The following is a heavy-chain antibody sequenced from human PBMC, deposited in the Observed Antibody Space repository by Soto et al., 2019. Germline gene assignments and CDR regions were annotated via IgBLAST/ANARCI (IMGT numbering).Heavy chain of an antibody. V-gene: IGHV1-69*13. CDR2: IIPIFGTA. J-gene: IGHJ4*02. Sequence: SVKVSCKASGGTFSSYAISWVRQAPGQGLEWMGGIIPIFGTANYAQKFQGRVTITADESTSTAYMELSSLRSEDTAVYYCARDRDYGDYYFDYWGQGTLVTVSS. CDR3: ARDRDYGDYYFDY. CDR1: GGTFSSYA. D-gene: IGHD4-17*01.